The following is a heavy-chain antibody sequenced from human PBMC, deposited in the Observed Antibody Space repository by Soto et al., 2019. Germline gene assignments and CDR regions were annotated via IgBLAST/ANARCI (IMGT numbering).Heavy chain of an antibody. CDR2: ISAYNGNT. J-gene: IGHJ4*02. Sequence: QVQLVQSGAEVKKPGASVKVSCKASGYTFTSYGISWVRQAPGQGREWMGWISAYNGNTNYAQKLQGSVTMTTDTSTSTAYMELRSLRSDDTAVYYCARVNSEGPKWVDFDYWGQGTLVTVSS. CDR1: GYTFTSYG. D-gene: IGHD2-15*01. V-gene: IGHV1-18*01. CDR3: ARVNSEGPKWVDFDY.